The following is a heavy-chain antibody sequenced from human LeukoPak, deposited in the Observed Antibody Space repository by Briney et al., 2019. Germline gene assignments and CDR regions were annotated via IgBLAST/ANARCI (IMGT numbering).Heavy chain of an antibody. CDR3: ARDLAYSRLDY. V-gene: IGHV3-7*01. Sequence: HTGGSLRLSCAVSGLTFSSSWMDWVRQAPGKGLEWVASISPDGNKKYSADSVKGRFTISRDNAENSLYLQMNSLRVEDTAFYYCARDLAYSRLDYWGQGMLVTVSS. D-gene: IGHD5-18*01. CDR2: ISPDGNKK. CDR1: GLTFSSSW. J-gene: IGHJ4*02.